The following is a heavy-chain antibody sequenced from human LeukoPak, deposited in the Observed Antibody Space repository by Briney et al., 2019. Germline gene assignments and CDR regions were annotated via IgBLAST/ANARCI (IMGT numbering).Heavy chain of an antibody. J-gene: IGHJ6*02. CDR1: GYTFTSYY. CDR2: INPSGGST. V-gene: IGHV1-46*01. CDR3: ARDPGYSYGTTSHYGMDV. D-gene: IGHD5-18*01. Sequence: APVKVSCKASGYTFTSYYMHWVRQAPGQGLEWMGIINPSGGSTSYAQKFQGRVTMTRDTSTSTVYMELSSLRSEDTAVYYCARDPGYSYGTTSHYGMDVWGQGTTVIVSS.